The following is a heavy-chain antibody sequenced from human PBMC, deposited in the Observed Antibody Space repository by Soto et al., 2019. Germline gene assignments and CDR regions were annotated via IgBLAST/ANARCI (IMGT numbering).Heavy chain of an antibody. V-gene: IGHV1-46*01. CDR1: GYTFTHYY. J-gene: IGHJ4*02. Sequence: QVQLVQYGAEVKKPGASVRVSCKASGYTFTHYYIHWVRQAPGQGLEWMGIINPNGGITTYAQKFRAGFSMTRDTSTSTVYLELSSLRSEDSAVYYCATSVNSAMAFDYWGQGTLVTVSS. CDR2: INPNGGIT. CDR3: ATSVNSAMAFDY. D-gene: IGHD5-18*01.